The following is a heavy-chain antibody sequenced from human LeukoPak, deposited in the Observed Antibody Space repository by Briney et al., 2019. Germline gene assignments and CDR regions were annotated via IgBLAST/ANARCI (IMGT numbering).Heavy chain of an antibody. V-gene: IGHV3-23*01. CDR1: GITFSSYA. J-gene: IGHJ4*02. CDR2: ISASGGST. CDR3: APNWNLDY. Sequence: GGSLRLSCAASGITFSSYAMSWVRQAPGKGLEWVSAISASGGSTYYADSVKGRFTISRDNSKNRLYLQMNSLRAEDTAIYYCAPNWNLDYWGQGSLVTVSS. D-gene: IGHD1-1*01.